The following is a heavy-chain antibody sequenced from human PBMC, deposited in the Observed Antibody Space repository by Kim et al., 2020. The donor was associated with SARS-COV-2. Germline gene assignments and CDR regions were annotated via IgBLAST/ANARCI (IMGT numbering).Heavy chain of an antibody. CDR1: GFTFSSYA. J-gene: IGHJ4*02. Sequence: GGSLRLSCAASGFTFSSYAMNWVRQAPGKGLEWVSTISGSGGSTYYADSVKGRFTISRDNSKNTLYLQMNSLRAEDTAVYYCAKDWLGHGDDVRTLDYWGQGTLVTVSS. D-gene: IGHD4-17*01. V-gene: IGHV3-23*01. CDR2: ISGSGGST. CDR3: AKDWLGHGDDVRTLDY.